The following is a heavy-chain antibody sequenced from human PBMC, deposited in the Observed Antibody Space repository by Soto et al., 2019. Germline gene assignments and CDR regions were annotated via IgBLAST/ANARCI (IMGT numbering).Heavy chain of an antibody. CDR1: GFTFSSYA. Sequence: GGSLRLSCAASGFTFSSYAMHWVRQAPGKGLEWVAVISYDGSNKYYADSVKGRFTISRDNSKNTLYLQMNSLRAEDTAVYYCARDRSSGLDVSDYSGQGTLVTVSS. V-gene: IGHV3-30-3*01. CDR3: ARDRSSGLDVSDY. D-gene: IGHD3-22*01. J-gene: IGHJ4*02. CDR2: ISYDGSNK.